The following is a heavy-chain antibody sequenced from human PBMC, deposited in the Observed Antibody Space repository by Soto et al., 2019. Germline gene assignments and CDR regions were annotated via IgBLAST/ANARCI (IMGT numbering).Heavy chain of an antibody. Sequence: QLQLQESGPGLVKPSETLSLTCTVSGGSISSSSYYWGWIRQPPGKGLEYIGSIYYSGSTYYNPSLESRVTISVDTSKNQFSLKLSSVTAADTAVYYCASSTVRSNWYFDYWGQGTLVTVSS. CDR1: GGSISSSSYY. D-gene: IGHD2-8*01. CDR2: IYYSGST. V-gene: IGHV4-39*01. J-gene: IGHJ4*02. CDR3: ASSTVRSNWYFDY.